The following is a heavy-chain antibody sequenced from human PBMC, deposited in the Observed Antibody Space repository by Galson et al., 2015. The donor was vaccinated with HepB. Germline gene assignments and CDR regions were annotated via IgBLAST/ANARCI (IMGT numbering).Heavy chain of an antibody. CDR1: GGSFSGYY. V-gene: IGHV4-34*01. CDR3: ASLSAPFDY. Sequence: TLSLTCAVYGGSFSGYYWSWIRQPPEKGLEWIGEINHSGSTNYNPSLKSRVTISVDTSKNQFPLKLSSVTAADTAVYYCASLSAPFDYWGQGTLVTVSS. J-gene: IGHJ4*02. D-gene: IGHD1-26*01. CDR2: INHSGST.